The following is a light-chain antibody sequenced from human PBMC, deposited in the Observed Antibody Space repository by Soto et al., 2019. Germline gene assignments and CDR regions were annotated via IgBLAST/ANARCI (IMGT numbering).Light chain of an antibody. CDR2: GAS. Sequence: DIPLTQSPGSLSVFPGERPSLTCRASQNVNNRLAWYQQKAGQAPRLLISGASSRATGIPDRFSGSGSGTDFTLTISSLEPEDFAVYFCQQRSNWPPSITFGQGTRLEIK. CDR1: QNVNNR. J-gene: IGKJ5*01. CDR3: QQRSNWPPSIT. V-gene: IGKV3-11*01.